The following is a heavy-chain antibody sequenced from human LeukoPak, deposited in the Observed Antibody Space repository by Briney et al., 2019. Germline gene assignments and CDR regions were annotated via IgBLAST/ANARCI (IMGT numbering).Heavy chain of an antibody. CDR2: IYYSGST. J-gene: IGHJ4*02. V-gene: IGHV4-59*01. CDR1: GVSISSYY. D-gene: IGHD3-3*01. CDR3: ASATIFGVVTIFDY. Sequence: SETLSLTCTVSGVSISSYYWSWIRQPPGKGLEWIGYIYYSGSTNYNPSLKSRVTISVDTSKNQFSLKLSSVTAADTAVYYCASATIFGVVTIFDYWGQGTLVTVSS.